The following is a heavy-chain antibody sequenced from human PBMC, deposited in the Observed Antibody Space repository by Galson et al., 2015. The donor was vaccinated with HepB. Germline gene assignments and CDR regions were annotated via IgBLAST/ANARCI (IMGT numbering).Heavy chain of an antibody. V-gene: IGHV1-69*13. CDR1: GGTFSSYA. CDR2: IIPIFGTA. Sequence: SVKVSCKASGGTFSSYAISWVRQAPGQGLEWMGGIIPIFGTANYAQKFQGRVTITADESTSTAYMELSSLRSEDTAVYYCAREVVLKYYYGSGSRINWFDPWGQGTLVTVSS. D-gene: IGHD3-10*01. J-gene: IGHJ5*02. CDR3: AREVVLKYYYGSGSRINWFDP.